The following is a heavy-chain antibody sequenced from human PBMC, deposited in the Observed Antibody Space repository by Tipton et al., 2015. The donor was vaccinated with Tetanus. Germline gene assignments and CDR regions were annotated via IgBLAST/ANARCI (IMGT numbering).Heavy chain of an antibody. CDR3: ARDQARGARGWNYFDS. J-gene: IGHJ4*02. Sequence: TLSLTCTVSGGSLSRGGYYWTWIRQNPGKGLEWIGDIYFSGSTYYNPSLPSRVTISVDTSKNQFSLRLNSVTAADTAVYYCARDQARGARGWNYFDSWGQGTLVTVSS. CDR1: GGSLSRGGYY. CDR2: IYFSGST. D-gene: IGHD6-6*01. V-gene: IGHV4-31*03.